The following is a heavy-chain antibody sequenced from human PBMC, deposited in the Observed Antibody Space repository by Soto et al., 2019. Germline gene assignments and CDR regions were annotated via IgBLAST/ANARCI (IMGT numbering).Heavy chain of an antibody. CDR1: GFTFSSYS. V-gene: IGHV3-21*01. Sequence: SGGYLRLSCADSGFTFSSYSMNWVRQAPGKGLEWVSSISSSSFSINYADSVKGRFSISRDNAQNSLHLQMNNLRAEDTAVYYCARNESSNIYGMDVWGQGTTVTVSS. CDR3: ARNESSNIYGMDV. J-gene: IGHJ6*02. CDR2: ISSSSFSI. D-gene: IGHD6-6*01.